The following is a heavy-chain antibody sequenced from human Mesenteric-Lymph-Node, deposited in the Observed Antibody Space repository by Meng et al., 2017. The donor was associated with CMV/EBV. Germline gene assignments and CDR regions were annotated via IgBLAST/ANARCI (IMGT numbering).Heavy chain of an antibody. CDR3: ASGLGG. CDR1: GFTFSTYA. V-gene: IGHV3-53*01. CDR2: IYSGGST. D-gene: IGHD3/OR15-3a*01. J-gene: IGHJ4*02. Sequence: GESLKISCAASGFTFSTYAMSWVRQAPGKGLEWVSVIYSGGSTYYADSVKGRFTISRDNSKNTLYLQMNSLRAEDTAVYYCASGLGGWGQGTLVTVSS.